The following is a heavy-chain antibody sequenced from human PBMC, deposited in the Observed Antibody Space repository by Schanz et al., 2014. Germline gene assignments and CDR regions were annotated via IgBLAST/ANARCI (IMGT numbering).Heavy chain of an antibody. V-gene: IGHV1-18*01. CDR3: ARGPLGTSP. CDR2: ISPYNGNT. D-gene: IGHD5-12*01. CDR1: GYAFTTYG. J-gene: IGHJ5*02. Sequence: QVQLVQSGAEVKKPGASVRVSCKVSGYAFTTYGISWVRQAPGQGLEWMGWISPYNGNTNYAPKVQGRVTFTADKSTSTAYMELSSLKSEDTAVYYCARGPLGTSPWGQGTLVTVSS.